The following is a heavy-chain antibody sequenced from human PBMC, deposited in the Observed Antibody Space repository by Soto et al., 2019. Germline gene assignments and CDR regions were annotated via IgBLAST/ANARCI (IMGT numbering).Heavy chain of an antibody. J-gene: IGHJ4*02. CDR2: ISSSSSYI. D-gene: IGHD3-16*02. Sequence: GGSLRLSCAASGFTFSSYSMNWVRQAPGKGLEWVSSISSSSSYIYYADSVKGRFTISRDNAKNSLYLQMNSLRAEDTAVYYCASTANMITFGGVIARFDYWGQGTLVTVSS. CDR3: ASTANMITFGGVIARFDY. CDR1: GFTFSSYS. V-gene: IGHV3-21*01.